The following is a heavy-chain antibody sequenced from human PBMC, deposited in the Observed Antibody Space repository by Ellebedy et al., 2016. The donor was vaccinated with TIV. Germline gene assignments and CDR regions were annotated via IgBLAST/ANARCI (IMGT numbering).Heavy chain of an antibody. CDR1: GDSISSGAYS. D-gene: IGHD6-25*01. V-gene: IGHV4-31*02. Sequence: SCTVSGDSISSGAYSWTWIRQHPGKGLEWLGYVFNGGDTFYNPSLESRLAISIDTSKNQYYLTLRSVSAADSAIYYCARDQGIAAAGHHNYGLDVWGQGTTVTVSS. CDR3: ARDQGIAAAGHHNYGLDV. J-gene: IGHJ6*02. CDR2: VFNGGDT.